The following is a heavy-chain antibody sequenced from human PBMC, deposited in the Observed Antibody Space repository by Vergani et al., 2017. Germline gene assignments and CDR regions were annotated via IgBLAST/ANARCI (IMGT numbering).Heavy chain of an antibody. J-gene: IGHJ4*02. Sequence: QVQLVESGGGVVQPGGSLRLSCAASGFTFSSYGMHWVRQAPGKGLEWVAFIRYDESYKYYADSVKGRFTISRDNSKNTLYLKMNSLRAEDTAVYYCAKDQWELLDYWGQGSLVTVSS. D-gene: IGHD1-26*01. V-gene: IGHV3-30*02. CDR3: AKDQWELLDY. CDR2: IRYDESYK. CDR1: GFTFSSYG.